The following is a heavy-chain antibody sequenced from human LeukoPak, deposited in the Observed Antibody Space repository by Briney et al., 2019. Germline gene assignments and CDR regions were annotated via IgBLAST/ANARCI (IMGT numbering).Heavy chain of an antibody. CDR1: GYTFTGYY. Sequence: ASVKVSCKASGYTFTGYYMHWVRQAPGQGLEWMGWISAYNGNTNYAQKLQGRVTMTTDTSTSTAYMELRSLRSDDTAVYYCARDTAAGTMVGYWGQGTLVTVSS. D-gene: IGHD6-13*01. CDR2: ISAYNGNT. V-gene: IGHV1-18*04. J-gene: IGHJ4*02. CDR3: ARDTAAGTMVGY.